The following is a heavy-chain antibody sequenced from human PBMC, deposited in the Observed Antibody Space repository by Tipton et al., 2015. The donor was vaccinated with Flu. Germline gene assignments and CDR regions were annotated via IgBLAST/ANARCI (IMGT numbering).Heavy chain of an antibody. CDR2: IHTSGTT. CDR1: GDSITSGNYF. CDR3: AGAESSVWAGYYFGLDV. Sequence: TLSLTCTVSGDSITSGNYFWNWIRQPAGKTLEWIGRIHTSGTTYYKPSLKSRVTISIDTSKNSFSLKVGSVTAADTAIYFCAGAESSVWAGYYFGLDVWGQGTTVTVS. J-gene: IGHJ6*02. D-gene: IGHD6-19*01. V-gene: IGHV4-61*02.